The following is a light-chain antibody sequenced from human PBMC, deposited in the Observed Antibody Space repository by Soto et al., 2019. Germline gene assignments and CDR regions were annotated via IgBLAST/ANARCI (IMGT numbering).Light chain of an antibody. CDR3: CSYAGSSTHYV. V-gene: IGLV2-23*02. J-gene: IGLJ1*01. CDR1: SSDVGSYNL. CDR2: EVT. Sequence: QSALTQPASVSGSPGQSITISCTGTSSDVGSYNLVSWYQQHPGKAPKLMIFEVTKRPSGVSSRCSGSKSDNTASLTISGLQTEDEADYYCCSYAGSSTHYVFGTGTKLTVL.